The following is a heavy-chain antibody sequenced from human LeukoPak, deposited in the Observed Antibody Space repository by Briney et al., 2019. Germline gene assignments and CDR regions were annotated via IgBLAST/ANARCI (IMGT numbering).Heavy chain of an antibody. CDR1: GGSLSSSSYY. D-gene: IGHD6-13*01. J-gene: IGHJ4*02. CDR2: IYYSGST. CDR3: PYSSSWYDY. V-gene: IGHV4-39*01. Sequence: SETLSLTCTVSGGSLSSSSYYWGWLRQPPGRGGEWVGSIYYSGSTYYNPSLKSRVTISVDTSKNQFSLKLSSVTAADTAVYYCPYSSSWYDYWGQGTLVTVSS.